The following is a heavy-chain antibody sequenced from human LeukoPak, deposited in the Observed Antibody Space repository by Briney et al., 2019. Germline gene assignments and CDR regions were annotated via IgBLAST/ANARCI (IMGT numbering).Heavy chain of an antibody. V-gene: IGHV3-23*01. D-gene: IGHD2-8*01. CDR1: GFRFSSFG. CDR2: ISGSGRVK. CDR3: AKDRRSNGFSVDS. Sequence: PGGSLRLSCAASGFRFSSFGMSWVRQAPGKGLEWVSTISGSGRVKDDAEGRFSISRGNSKNMVYLQMSSLRVDDTAVYYCAKDRRSNGFSVDSWGQGTLVTVSS. J-gene: IGHJ4*02.